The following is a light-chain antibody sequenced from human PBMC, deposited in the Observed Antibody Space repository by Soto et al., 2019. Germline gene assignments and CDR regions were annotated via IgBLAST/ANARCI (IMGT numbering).Light chain of an antibody. J-gene: IGLJ1*01. Sequence: QSVLTQPPSVSGAPGQRVTISCTGSTSNIGAGFDVHWFQQLPGTAPKLLIYRNSNRPSGVPDRFSGSKSGTSASLAITGLQAEDEADYYCQSYDSNFYVFGSGTQLTVL. V-gene: IGLV1-40*01. CDR1: TSNIGAGFD. CDR3: QSYDSNFYV. CDR2: RNS.